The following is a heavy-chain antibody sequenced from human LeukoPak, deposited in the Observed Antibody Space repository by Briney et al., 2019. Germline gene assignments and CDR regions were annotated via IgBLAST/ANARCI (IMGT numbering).Heavy chain of an antibody. V-gene: IGHV3-53*01. CDR3: AREEVTTGHYFDY. CDR1: GFTVSSNY. D-gene: IGHD4-11*01. J-gene: IGHJ4*02. CDR2: IYSGGST. Sequence: PGGSLRLSCAASGFTVSSNYMSWVRQAPGKGLEWVSVIYSGGSTYYADSVKGRFTISRDNSKNTLYLQMNSLRAEDTAVYYCAREEVTTGHYFDYWGQGTLVTVSS.